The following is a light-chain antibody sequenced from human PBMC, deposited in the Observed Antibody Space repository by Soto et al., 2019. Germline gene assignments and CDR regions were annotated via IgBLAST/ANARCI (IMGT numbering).Light chain of an antibody. CDR1: QGIRTY. CDR2: AAS. CDR3: QQLNSYPRT. Sequence: DIQLTQSPSFLSASVGDRVTITCRASQGIRTYLAWYQQKPGKAPNLLVYAASTLQSGVPSRFSGSGSETEFTLTISSLQPEDFASYYCQQLNSYPRTFGGGTKVEI. J-gene: IGKJ4*01. V-gene: IGKV1-9*01.